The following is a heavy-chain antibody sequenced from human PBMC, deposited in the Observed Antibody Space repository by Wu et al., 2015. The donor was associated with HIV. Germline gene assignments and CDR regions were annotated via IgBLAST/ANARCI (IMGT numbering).Heavy chain of an antibody. J-gene: IGHJ2*01. CDR2: ISAYNGNT. V-gene: IGHV1-18*01. D-gene: IGHD6-13*01. CDR3: ARDRHNQQLVQPRPNQNWYFDL. CDR1: GYTFTKYG. Sequence: QVQLVQSEAEVKKPGASVKVSCKASGYTFTKYGISWVRQAPGQGLEWVGWISAYNGNTNYAQKFQDRVTMTTDTSTSTVYMEVRSLRSDDTAIYYCARDRHNQQLVQPRPNQNWYFDLVGPGTLVTVSS.